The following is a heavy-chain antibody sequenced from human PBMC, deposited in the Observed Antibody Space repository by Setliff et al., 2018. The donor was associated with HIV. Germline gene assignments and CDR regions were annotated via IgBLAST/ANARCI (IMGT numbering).Heavy chain of an antibody. V-gene: IGHV4-61*09. J-gene: IGHJ4*02. CDR2: IYTSGST. Sequence: TLSLTCTVSGGSISSGSYYWSWIRQPAGKGLEWIGHIYTSGSTNYNPSLKSRVTISVDTSKNQFSLKLSSVTAADTAMYYCARGLVGATERYFFDSWAQGTLVTVSS. CDR1: GGSISSGSYY. D-gene: IGHD1-26*01. CDR3: ARGLVGATERYFFDS.